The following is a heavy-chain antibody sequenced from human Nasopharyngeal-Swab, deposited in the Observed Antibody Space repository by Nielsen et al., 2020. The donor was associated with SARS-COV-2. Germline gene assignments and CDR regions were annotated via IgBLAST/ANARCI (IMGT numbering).Heavy chain of an antibody. CDR1: GFTFSSYG. CDR3: ARDPNFDPSGNMDV. D-gene: IGHD3-9*01. Sequence: GESLKISCAASGFTFSSYGMHWVRQVPGKGLEWVAVIWYDGSNKYYADSVKGRFTISRDNSKNTLYLQMNSLRAEDTAVYYCARDPNFDPSGNMDVWGKGTTVTVSS. CDR2: IWYDGSNK. J-gene: IGHJ6*03. V-gene: IGHV3-33*01.